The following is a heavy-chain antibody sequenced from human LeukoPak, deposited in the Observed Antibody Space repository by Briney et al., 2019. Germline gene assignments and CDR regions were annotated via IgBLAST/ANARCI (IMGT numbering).Heavy chain of an antibody. D-gene: IGHD5-18*01. J-gene: IGHJ4*02. Sequence: PSETLSLTCTVSGGSISSSSYYWGWIRQPPGKGLEWIGSIYYSGSTYYNPSLKSRVTISVDTSKNQFSLKLSSVTAADTAVYYCAEGEAAMDPNFDYWGQGTLVTVSS. CDR3: AEGEAAMDPNFDY. CDR1: GGSISSSSYY. CDR2: IYYSGST. V-gene: IGHV4-39*07.